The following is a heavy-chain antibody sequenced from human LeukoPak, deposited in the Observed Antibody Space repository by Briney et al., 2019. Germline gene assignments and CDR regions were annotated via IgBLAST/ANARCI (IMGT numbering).Heavy chain of an antibody. CDR2: INHSGST. J-gene: IGHJ4*02. CDR3: AGRGVLMVYAR. D-gene: IGHD2-8*01. Sequence: SETLSLTCAVYGGSFSGYYWSWIRQPPGKGLEWIGEINHSGSTNYNPSLKSRVTISVDTSKNQFSLKLSSVTAADTAVYYCAGRGVLMVYARWGQGTLVTVSS. CDR1: GGSFSGYY. V-gene: IGHV4-34*01.